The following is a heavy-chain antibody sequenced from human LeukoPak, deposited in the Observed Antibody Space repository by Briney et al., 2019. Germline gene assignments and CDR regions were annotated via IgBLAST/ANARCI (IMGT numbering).Heavy chain of an antibody. J-gene: IGHJ6*02. D-gene: IGHD3-10*01. CDR3: ARCYYGSGSYEPYYGMDV. V-gene: IGHV4-34*01. Sequence: PSETLSLTCAVYGGSFSGYYWSWIRQPPGKGLEWIGEINHSGSTNYNPSLKSRVTIPVDTSKNQFSLKLSSVTAADTAVYYCARCYYGSGSYEPYYGMDVWGQGTTVTVSS. CDR2: INHSGST. CDR1: GGSFSGYY.